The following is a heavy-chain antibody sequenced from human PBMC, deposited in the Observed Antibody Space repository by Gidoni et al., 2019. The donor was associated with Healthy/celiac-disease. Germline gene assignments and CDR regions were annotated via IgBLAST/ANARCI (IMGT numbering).Heavy chain of an antibody. J-gene: IGHJ4*02. CDR2: ISWDGGST. CDR3: ARGRSGTYYDSSGYYPHFDY. V-gene: IGHV3-43*01. CDR1: GFPFDDYT. Sequence: EVQLVESGGVVVQPGGSLSLSCAASGFPFDDYTMHWVRQAPGKGLEWVSLISWDGGSTYYADSVKGRFTISRDNSKNSLYLQMNSLRTEDTALYYCARGRSGTYYDSSGYYPHFDYWGQGTLVTVSS. D-gene: IGHD3-22*01.